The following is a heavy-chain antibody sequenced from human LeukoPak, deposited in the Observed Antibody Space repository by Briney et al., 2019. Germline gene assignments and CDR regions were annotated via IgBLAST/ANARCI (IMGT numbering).Heavy chain of an antibody. CDR1: GYIFDDYG. CDR2: INWNGGST. J-gene: IGHJ1*01. V-gene: IGHV3-20*04. D-gene: IGHD5-24*01. CDR3: VRLGRDGYTYGAAY. Sequence: GGSLRLSCAGSGYIFDDYGMRWVRQAPGKGLEWVAGINWNGGSTGYAASVKGRCTISRDNAKNALYLEMNSLRVEDTASYYCVRLGRDGYTYGAAYWGQGALVTVSS.